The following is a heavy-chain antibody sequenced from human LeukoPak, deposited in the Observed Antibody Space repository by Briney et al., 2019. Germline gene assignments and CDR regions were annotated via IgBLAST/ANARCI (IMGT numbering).Heavy chain of an antibody. D-gene: IGHD5-12*01. CDR2: INQDGSKE. CDR1: VFTFRIYW. J-gene: IGHJ4*02. Sequence: GGSLRLSCAASVFTFRIYWMTWVRQAPGKGLEWVAHINQDGSKEYYMDSVKARFTISRDNAKNSLSLQMNSLRAEDTAVYYCVRDGGVSGYDLLDYWGQGTLVSVSS. CDR3: VRDGGVSGYDLLDY. V-gene: IGHV3-7*01.